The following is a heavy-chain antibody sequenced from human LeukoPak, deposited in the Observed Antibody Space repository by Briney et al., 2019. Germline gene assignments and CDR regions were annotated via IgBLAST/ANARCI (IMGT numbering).Heavy chain of an antibody. CDR1: GFTFSSYG. J-gene: IGHJ4*02. CDR2: ISSSSSTI. Sequence: GGSLRLPCAASGFTFSSYGMHWVRQAPGKGLEWVSYISSSSSTIYYADSVKGRFTISRDNAKNSLYLQMNSLRAEDTAVYYCARSGSVAVAEGLFDYWGQGTLVTVSS. CDR3: ARSGSVAVAEGLFDY. V-gene: IGHV3-48*01. D-gene: IGHD6-19*01.